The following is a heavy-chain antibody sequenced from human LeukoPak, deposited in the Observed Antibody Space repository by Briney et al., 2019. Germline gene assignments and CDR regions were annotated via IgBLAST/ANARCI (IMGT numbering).Heavy chain of an antibody. J-gene: IGHJ6*02. Sequence: GGSLRLSCAASGFTFSSYSMNWVRQAPGKGLEWVSSISSSSSYIYYADSVKGRFTISRDNAKNSLYLQMNSLRAEDTAVYYCARMSGVAGPYYYYGMDVWGQGTTVTVSS. V-gene: IGHV3-21*01. CDR2: ISSSSSYI. CDR1: GFTFSSYS. CDR3: ARMSGVAGPYYYYGMDV. D-gene: IGHD6-19*01.